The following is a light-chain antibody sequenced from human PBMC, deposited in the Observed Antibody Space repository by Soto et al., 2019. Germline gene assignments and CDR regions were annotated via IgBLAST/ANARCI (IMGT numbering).Light chain of an antibody. J-gene: IGKJ2*01. CDR2: DAS. Sequence: DIQMTQSPSTLSASVGDRVTITCRASQSVTNWLAWYQQKPGKAPNLLIYDASRLQSGIPSRFSGSGSGTEFTLTISRLQPDDFATYYCQQYTDYPYTFGQGTKLEIK. V-gene: IGKV1-5*01. CDR3: QQYTDYPYT. CDR1: QSVTNW.